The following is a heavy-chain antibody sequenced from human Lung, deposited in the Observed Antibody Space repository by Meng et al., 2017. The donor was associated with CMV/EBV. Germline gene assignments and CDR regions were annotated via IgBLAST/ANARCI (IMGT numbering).Heavy chain of an antibody. D-gene: IGHD1-14*01. V-gene: IGHV1-18*01. CDR3: ARDRALAGTTLYYYYGLDV. Sequence: ASVKVSXKASGYTFTSYGISWVRQAPGQGLEWMGWISAYNGNTNYAQKLQGRVTMTTDTSTSTAYMELRSLRSDDTAVYYCARDRALAGTTLYYYYGLDVWGQGTRVTVSS. J-gene: IGHJ6*01. CDR2: ISAYNGNT. CDR1: GYTFTSYG.